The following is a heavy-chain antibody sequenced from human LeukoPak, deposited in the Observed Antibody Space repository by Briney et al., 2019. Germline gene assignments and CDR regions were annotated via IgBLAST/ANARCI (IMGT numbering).Heavy chain of an antibody. J-gene: IGHJ3*02. V-gene: IGHV3-74*01. CDR3: AREWCSITHCYGHDALDM. Sequence: GGSLRLSCAASGVPFTNYWKHWVRQPPGKGLVWVSRVTPDKTGTAYADSVKSRFTITSDNAQNTLYLQMSSLRPEDTAVYYCAREWCSITHCYGHDALDMWGQGTMVAVSS. CDR2: VTPDKTGT. CDR1: GVPFTNYW. D-gene: IGHD2-2*01.